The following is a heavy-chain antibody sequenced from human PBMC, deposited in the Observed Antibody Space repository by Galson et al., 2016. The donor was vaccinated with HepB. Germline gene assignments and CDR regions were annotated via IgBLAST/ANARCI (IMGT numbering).Heavy chain of an antibody. CDR2: IKTKTDGGTT. V-gene: IGHV3-15*01. D-gene: IGHD3-16*01. Sequence: SLRLSCAASGFTFSDAWMSWVRQAPGKGLEWVGRIKTKTDGGTTDYAAPVKAKFTIPRDDSKNTLYLQMNSLKTEDTAIYYCTTDWGYFDLWGRGTLVTVSS. J-gene: IGHJ2*01. CDR1: GFTFSDAW. CDR3: TTDWGYFDL.